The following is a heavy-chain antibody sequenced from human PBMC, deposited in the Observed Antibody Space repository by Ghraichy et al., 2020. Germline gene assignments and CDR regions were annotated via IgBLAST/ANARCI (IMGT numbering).Heavy chain of an antibody. V-gene: IGHV3-43*02. Sequence: GGSLRLSCAASGFTFDDYAMHWVRQAPGKGLEWVSLITWDGATTSYADSVKGRFTISRDNNKNSLNLQMNSLRTEDTALYYCAKDIVVVPADYYGMAVWGQGTTFIVSS. D-gene: IGHD2-2*01. CDR1: GFTFDDYA. CDR3: AKDIVVVPADYYGMAV. CDR2: ITWDGATT. J-gene: IGHJ6*02.